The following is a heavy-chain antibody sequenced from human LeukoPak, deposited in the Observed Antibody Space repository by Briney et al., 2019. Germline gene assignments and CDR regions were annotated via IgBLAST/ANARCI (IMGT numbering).Heavy chain of an antibody. CDR2: IYYSGST. D-gene: IGHD5-18*01. V-gene: IGHV4-59*01. J-gene: IGHJ6*03. Sequence: SETLSLTCTVSGGSISSYYWSWIRQPPGKGLEWIGYIYYSGSTNYNPSLKSRVTISVDTSKNQFSLKLSSVTAADTAVYYCAREVDTAMVWYMDVWGKGTTVTVSS. CDR3: AREVDTAMVWYMDV. CDR1: GGSISSYY.